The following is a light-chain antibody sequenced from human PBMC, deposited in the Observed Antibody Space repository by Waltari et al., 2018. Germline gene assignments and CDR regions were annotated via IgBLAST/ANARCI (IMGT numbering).Light chain of an antibody. Sequence: DIQITQSPSALSASVGDTVTINCRTSRSVGGWMAWFQQKPDKAPRLLLYEASSLADGVPSRLSGCGSATEFTLTISGLQPDDFATYYCQQYNDFYSFGRGTKLEI. CDR2: EAS. CDR3: QQYNDFYS. CDR1: RSVGGW. J-gene: IGKJ2*01. V-gene: IGKV1-5*01.